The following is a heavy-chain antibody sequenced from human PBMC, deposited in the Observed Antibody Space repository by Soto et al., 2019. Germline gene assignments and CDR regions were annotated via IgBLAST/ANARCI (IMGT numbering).Heavy chain of an antibody. CDR1: GFTFSGSA. D-gene: IGHD3-22*01. CDR2: IRSKAISYAT. V-gene: IGHV3-73*01. J-gene: IGHJ4*02. CDR3: TRHHFDISGCHDY. Sequence: EVQLVESGGGLVQPGGSLKLSCAASGFTFSGSAMHWVRQASGKGLEWVGRIRSKAISYATAYAASVKGRFTSSRDDSKTTAYLQMNSLKTEDTALFYCTRHHFDISGCHDYWGQGTLVTVSS.